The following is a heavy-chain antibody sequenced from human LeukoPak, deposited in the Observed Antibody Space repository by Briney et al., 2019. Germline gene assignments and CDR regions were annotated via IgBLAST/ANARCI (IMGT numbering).Heavy chain of an antibody. Sequence: PSETLSLTCAVYGGSFSGYYWSWIRQPPGKGLEWIGEINHSGSTNYNPSLKSRVTISVDTSKNQFSLKLSSVTAADTAVYYCARLRVGSVWFGISLGVGYFDYWGHGPLVTVSS. CDR1: GGSFSGYY. D-gene: IGHD3-10*01. CDR3: ARLRVGSVWFGISLGVGYFDY. CDR2: INHSGST. V-gene: IGHV4-34*01. J-gene: IGHJ4*01.